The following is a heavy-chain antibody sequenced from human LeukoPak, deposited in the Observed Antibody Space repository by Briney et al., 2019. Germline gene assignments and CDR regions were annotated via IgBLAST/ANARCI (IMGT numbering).Heavy chain of an antibody. CDR1: GGSISSTSFY. J-gene: IGHJ4*02. CDR3: ARSKWLRSPFDY. Sequence: SETLSLTCTVPGGSISSTSFYWGWIRQPPEKGLEWIGSIYYSGSTYYNPSLKNRVTISVDTSKNQFSLKLSSVTAADTAVYYCARSKWLRSPFDYWGQGTLVTVSS. CDR2: IYYSGST. D-gene: IGHD5-12*01. V-gene: IGHV4-39*01.